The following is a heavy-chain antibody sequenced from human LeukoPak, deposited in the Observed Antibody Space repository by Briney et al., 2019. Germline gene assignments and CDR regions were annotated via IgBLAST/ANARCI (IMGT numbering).Heavy chain of an antibody. CDR2: ISSSSTTI. D-gene: IGHD6-13*01. CDR3: ARGSSSWSYFDY. V-gene: IGHV3-48*01. CDR1: GFTFSSYS. Sequence: GGSLRLSCAASGFTFSSYSMNWVRQAPGKGLEWVSYISSSSTTIYYADSVKGRFTISRDKAKNSLYLQMNSLRAEDTAVYYCARGSSSWSYFDYWGQGNLVTVSS. J-gene: IGHJ4*02.